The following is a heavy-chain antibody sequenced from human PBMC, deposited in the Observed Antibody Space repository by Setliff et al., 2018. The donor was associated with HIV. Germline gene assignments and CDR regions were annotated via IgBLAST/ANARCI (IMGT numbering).Heavy chain of an antibody. Sequence: GGSLRLSCVGSGFTFSIYAMNWVRQAPGKGREWVSYISSSSSSTYYADSVKGRFTIARDNAKNSLYLQMNNLRAEDTAVYYCARQFDGIVVHIKALDHWGQGALVTVSS. V-gene: IGHV3-48*04. CDR3: ARQFDGIVVHIKALDH. J-gene: IGHJ4*02. D-gene: IGHD2-15*01. CDR1: GFTFSIYA. CDR2: ISSSSSST.